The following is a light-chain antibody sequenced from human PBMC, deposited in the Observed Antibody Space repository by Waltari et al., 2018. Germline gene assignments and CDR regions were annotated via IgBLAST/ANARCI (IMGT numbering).Light chain of an antibody. CDR1: SSDVGTYNY. Sequence: QSALTQPRSVSGSPGQSVTISCTGTSSDVGTYNYVSWYQQHPGKAPKLMMFAVNRRPSGVPHRVSGSKSGNPASLTISWLHADDEADYYCCSYAGTYTVYVFGSGTKVTVL. V-gene: IGLV2-11*01. CDR2: AVN. CDR3: CSYAGTYTVYV. J-gene: IGLJ1*01.